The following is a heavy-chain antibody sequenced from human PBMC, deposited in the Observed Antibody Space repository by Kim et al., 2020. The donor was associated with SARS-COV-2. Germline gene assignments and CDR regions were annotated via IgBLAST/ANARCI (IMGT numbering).Heavy chain of an antibody. CDR2: IIPIFGTA. CDR1: GGTFSSYA. CDR3: ARDRRLTYDSDAFDI. D-gene: IGHD3-22*01. J-gene: IGHJ3*02. Sequence: SVKVSCKASGGTFSSYAISWVRQAPGQGLEWMGGIIPIFGTANYAQKFQGRVTITADESTSTAYMELSSLRSEDTAVYYCARDRRLTYDSDAFDIWGQGTMXTVSS. V-gene: IGHV1-69*13.